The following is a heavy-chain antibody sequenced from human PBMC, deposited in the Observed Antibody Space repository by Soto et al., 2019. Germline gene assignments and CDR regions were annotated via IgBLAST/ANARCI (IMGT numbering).Heavy chain of an antibody. CDR3: ARGIPIYDFWSGYYPTPYYYYGMDV. D-gene: IGHD3-3*01. CDR1: GYTFTSYG. J-gene: IGHJ6*02. Sequence: ASVKVSCKASGYTFTSYGISWVRQAPEQGLEWMGWISAYNGNTNYAQKLQGRVTMTTDTSTSTAYMELRSLRSDDTAVYYCARGIPIYDFWSGYYPTPYYYYGMDVWGQGTTVTVSS. V-gene: IGHV1-18*01. CDR2: ISAYNGNT.